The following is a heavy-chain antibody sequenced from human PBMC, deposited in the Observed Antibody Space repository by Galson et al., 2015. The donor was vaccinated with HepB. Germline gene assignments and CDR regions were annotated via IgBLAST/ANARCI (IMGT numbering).Heavy chain of an antibody. J-gene: IGHJ3*02. Sequence: SLRLSCAASGFTFSSYWMSWVRQAPGKELEWVANIKQDGSEKYYVDSVKGRFTISRDNAKNSLYLQMNSLRAEDTAVYYCARELSTVTTYLGAFDIWGQGTMVTVSS. CDR2: IKQDGSEK. V-gene: IGHV3-7*03. CDR1: GFTFSSYW. D-gene: IGHD4-17*01. CDR3: ARELSTVTTYLGAFDI.